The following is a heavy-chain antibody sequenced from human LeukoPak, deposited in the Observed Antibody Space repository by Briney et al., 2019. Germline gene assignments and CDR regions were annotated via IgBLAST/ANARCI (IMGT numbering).Heavy chain of an antibody. D-gene: IGHD6-13*01. CDR3: ARDPQGYSSSWFDY. CDR1: GFTFSSCW. CDR2: IRSSSSYI. V-gene: IGHV3-21*01. J-gene: IGHJ4*02. Sequence: GGSLRLSCAASGFTFSSCWMHWVRQAPGKGLEWVSSIRSSSSYIYYADSLKGRFTISRDNAKNSLYLQMNSLRAEDTAVYYCARDPQGYSSSWFDYWGQGTLVTVSS.